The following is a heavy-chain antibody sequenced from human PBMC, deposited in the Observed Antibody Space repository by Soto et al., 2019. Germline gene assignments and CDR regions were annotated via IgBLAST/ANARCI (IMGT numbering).Heavy chain of an antibody. V-gene: IGHV1-8*01. J-gene: IGHJ4*02. Sequence: VASVKVSCKASGYTFTSYDINWGRQATGQGLEWMGWMNPNSGNTGYAQKFQGRVTMTRNTSISTAYMELSSLRSEDTAVYYCATTLDYGDYSYFDYWGQGTLVTVSS. CDR3: ATTLDYGDYSYFDY. D-gene: IGHD4-17*01. CDR1: GYTFTSYD. CDR2: MNPNSGNT.